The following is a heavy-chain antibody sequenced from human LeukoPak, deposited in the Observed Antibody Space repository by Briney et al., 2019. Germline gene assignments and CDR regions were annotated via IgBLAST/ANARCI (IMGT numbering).Heavy chain of an antibody. CDR3: ARLGAVLTSVNWFDP. Sequence: SETLSLTCTVSAASIITYFWAWIRQPPGKGLEWIGYVYYSGSTNYNPSLKSRVTISLDTSKNQFSLNLSSVTAADTAIYYCARLGAVLTSVNWFDPWAREPGHRLL. J-gene: IGHJ5*02. CDR2: VYYSGST. D-gene: IGHD4-23*01. CDR1: AASIITYF. V-gene: IGHV4-59*01.